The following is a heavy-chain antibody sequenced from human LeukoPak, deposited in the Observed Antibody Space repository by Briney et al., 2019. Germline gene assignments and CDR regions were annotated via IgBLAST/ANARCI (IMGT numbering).Heavy chain of an antibody. D-gene: IGHD2-2*01. V-gene: IGHV1-69*13. J-gene: IGHJ4*02. CDR1: GGTFSSYA. CDR3: ARVDIVVVPAAGDFDY. CDR2: IIPIFGTA. Sequence: SVKVSCKASGGTFSSYAISWVRQAPGQGLEWMGGIIPIFGTANYAQKFQGRVTITADESTSTAYMELSRLRSDDTAVYYCARVDIVVVPAAGDFDYWGQGTLVTVSS.